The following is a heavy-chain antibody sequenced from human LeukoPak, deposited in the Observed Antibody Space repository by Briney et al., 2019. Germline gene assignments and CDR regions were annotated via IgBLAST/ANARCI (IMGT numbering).Heavy chain of an antibody. CDR3: ARLSGGDYYYYYYGIDV. CDR2: ISAYNGNT. V-gene: IGHV1-18*01. Sequence: GASVKVSCKASGYTFTSYGISWVRQAPGQGLEGMGWISAYNGNTNYAQKLQGRVTMTTGTSTSTAYMELRSLRSDDTAVYYCARLSGGDYYYYYYGIDVWGQGTTVTVSS. CDR1: GYTFTSYG. D-gene: IGHD3-10*01. J-gene: IGHJ6*02.